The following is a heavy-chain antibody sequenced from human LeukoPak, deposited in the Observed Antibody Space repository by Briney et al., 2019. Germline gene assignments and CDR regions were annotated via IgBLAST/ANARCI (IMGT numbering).Heavy chain of an antibody. CDR2: LYVNENR. Sequence: QPGGSLRLSCAVSGPIVSTNYMSWVRQAPGKGLEWISILYVNENRYYADSVKGRFIISRDTSKSTLYLQMNSLRAEDTAMYYCVREDLGVDYWGQGTLVTVSS. V-gene: IGHV3-53*01. CDR3: VREDLGVDY. J-gene: IGHJ4*02. CDR1: GPIVSTNY. D-gene: IGHD1-26*01.